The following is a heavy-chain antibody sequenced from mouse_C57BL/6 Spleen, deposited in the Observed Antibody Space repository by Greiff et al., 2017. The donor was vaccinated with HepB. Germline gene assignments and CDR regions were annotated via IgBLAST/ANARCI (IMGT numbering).Heavy chain of an antibody. CDR1: GYAFSSYW. CDR2: IYPGDGDT. Sequence: VQLQQSGAELVKPGASVKISCKASGYAFSSYWMNWVKQRPGKGLEWIGQIYPGDGDTNYNGKFKGTATLTADKSSSTAYMQLSSLASEDSAVYFWARYYGSSYWYFDVWGTGTTVTVSS. CDR3: ARYYGSSYWYFDV. J-gene: IGHJ1*03. D-gene: IGHD1-1*01. V-gene: IGHV1-80*01.